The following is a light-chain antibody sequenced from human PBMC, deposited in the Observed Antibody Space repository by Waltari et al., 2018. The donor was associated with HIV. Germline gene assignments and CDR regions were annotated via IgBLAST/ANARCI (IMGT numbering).Light chain of an antibody. CDR2: NDN. Sequence: QSVLTQPPSASGTPGQRVTISCSGTRSNIGSNTVNWYQLLPGTAPKLLIYNDNERPSGAPGRFSGSRSGASASLAIRGLQPEDEADYYCSSWDDRLNGQGVFGGGTKLTVL. CDR3: SSWDDRLNGQGV. CDR1: RSNIGSNT. J-gene: IGLJ3*02. V-gene: IGLV1-44*01.